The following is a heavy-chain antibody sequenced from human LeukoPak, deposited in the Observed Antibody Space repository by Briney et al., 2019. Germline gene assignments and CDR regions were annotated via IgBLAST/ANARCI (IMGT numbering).Heavy chain of an antibody. J-gene: IGHJ5*01. CDR3: ARGGTWFGEFHS. V-gene: IGHV4-39*07. D-gene: IGHD3-10*01. CDR1: GASISGSGYY. CDR2: IYSSGST. Sequence: SETLSLTCTVSGASISGSGYYWGWIRQPPGKGLEWIGSIYSSGSTYYNASLQSRVTISLDTSKNQFSLKLSSVTAADTAVYYCARGGTWFGEFHSWGQGTLVTVSS.